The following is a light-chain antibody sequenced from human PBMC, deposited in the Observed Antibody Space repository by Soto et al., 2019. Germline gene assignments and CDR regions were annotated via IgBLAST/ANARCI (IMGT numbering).Light chain of an antibody. CDR3: QQYNNWPPGT. J-gene: IGKJ1*01. V-gene: IGKV3-15*01. CDR2: GAS. CDR1: QSVSRN. Sequence: EIVMTQSPATLSVSPGERATLSCRASQSVSRNFAWYQQKPGQAPRLLIYGASTRATGIPARFSGSGSGTEFTLTISSLQSEDFAVYYCQQYNNWPPGTFGQGTKVEIK.